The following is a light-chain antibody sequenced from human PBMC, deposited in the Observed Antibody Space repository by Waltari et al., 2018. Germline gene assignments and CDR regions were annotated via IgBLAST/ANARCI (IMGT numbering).Light chain of an antibody. J-gene: IGLJ2*01. CDR3: ATWDDSLNGPV. CDR2: IND. Sequence: QSVLTQPPSAPGAPGQRVSIPCSGRSSNIGKNTVNWYQHLPGAAPKLLIFINDQRPSGVPDRFSGSKSGTSASLAINGLQSDDAADYYCATWDDSLNGPVFGGGTTVSVL. CDR1: SSNIGKNT. V-gene: IGLV1-44*01.